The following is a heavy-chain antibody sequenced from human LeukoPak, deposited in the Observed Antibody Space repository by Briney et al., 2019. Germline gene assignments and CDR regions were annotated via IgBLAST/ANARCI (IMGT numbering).Heavy chain of an antibody. V-gene: IGHV4-39*01. J-gene: IGHJ4*02. CDR3: ARGEGITMVRGVIPYPLDY. CDR2: IYYSGST. Sequence: SETLSLTCTVSGGSISSSSYYWGWIRQPPGKGLEWIGSIYYSGSTYYNPSLKSRVTISVDTSKNQFSLKLSSVTAADTAVYYCARGEGITMVRGVIPYPLDYWGQGTLVTVSS. CDR1: GGSISSSSYY. D-gene: IGHD3-10*01.